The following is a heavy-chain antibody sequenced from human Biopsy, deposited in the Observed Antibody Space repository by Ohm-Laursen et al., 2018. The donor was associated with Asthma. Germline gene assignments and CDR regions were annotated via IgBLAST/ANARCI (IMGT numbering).Heavy chain of an antibody. CDR3: ARGQKSAGDRWFDP. D-gene: IGHD6-13*01. Sequence: GASVKVSCKASGYTFIGCHIHWMRQAPEQGLEWMGRINPNSGGTNYAQKFQGRATMTRDTSISTAYMEVSRLRSDDTAVYYCARGQKSAGDRWFDPWGQGTLVTVSS. CDR2: INPNSGGT. V-gene: IGHV1-2*06. J-gene: IGHJ5*02. CDR1: GYTFIGCH.